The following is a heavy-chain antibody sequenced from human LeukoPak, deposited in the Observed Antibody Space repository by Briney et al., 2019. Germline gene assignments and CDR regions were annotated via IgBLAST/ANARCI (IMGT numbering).Heavy chain of an antibody. Sequence: SETLSLTCTVSGSSITTYTHWGWIRQSPGKGLEWIASIHHTGNTYYNPSLESRVTISIDTSKNQFSLEVRSVTAADTAFYFCANSKSNYEAVSWGPGTLVTVSS. CDR3: ANSKSNYEAVS. CDR1: GSSITTYTH. CDR2: IHHTGNT. D-gene: IGHD3-22*01. V-gene: IGHV4-38-2*02. J-gene: IGHJ5*02.